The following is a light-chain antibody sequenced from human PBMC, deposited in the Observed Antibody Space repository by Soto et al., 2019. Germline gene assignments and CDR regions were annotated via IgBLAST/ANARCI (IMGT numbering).Light chain of an antibody. J-gene: IGLJ1*01. CDR3: ASYTTSSTYV. Sequence: QSVLTQAASVSGSPGQSIAISCTGTSSDVGGYSYVSWYQQQPGKAPKLVISDVSNRPSGVSDRFSGSKSGNTASLTISGLQTEDEADYYCASYTTSSTYVFGPGTKVTVL. CDR2: DVS. CDR1: SSDVGGYSY. V-gene: IGLV2-14*01.